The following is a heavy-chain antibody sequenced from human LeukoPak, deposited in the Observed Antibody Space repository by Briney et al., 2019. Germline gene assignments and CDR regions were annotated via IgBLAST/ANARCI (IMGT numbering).Heavy chain of an antibody. CDR2: ITNGGSTI. V-gene: IGHV3-11*01. D-gene: IGHD3-9*01. J-gene: IGHJ6*02. Sequence: GGSRTLSCAASGFTFSDYNMNWVRQAPGKGLEWVSYITNGGSTIHHADSVKGRFTISRDNAKKTLDLQMNSLRAEDTAVYYCARSIGLTGGGVDVWGQGTTVTVSS. CDR3: ARSIGLTGGGVDV. CDR1: GFTFSDYN.